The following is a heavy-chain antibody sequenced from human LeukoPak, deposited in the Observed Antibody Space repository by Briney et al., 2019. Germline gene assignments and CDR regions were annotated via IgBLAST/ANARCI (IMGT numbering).Heavy chain of an antibody. V-gene: IGHV3-74*01. CDR1: GFAFSSSW. CDR3: ARDLSHTLDY. CDR2: ISSDGTYT. Sequence: KPGGSLRLSCAASGFAFSSSWMLWVRQAPGKGLVWVSRISSDGTYTNYADCVKGRFTIPRDNAKNTLYLQMNSLRAEDTAVYYCARDLSHTLDYWGRGTLVTVSS. J-gene: IGHJ4*02.